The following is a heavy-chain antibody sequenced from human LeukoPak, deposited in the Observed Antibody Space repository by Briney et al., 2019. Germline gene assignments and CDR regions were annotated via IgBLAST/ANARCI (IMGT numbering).Heavy chain of an antibody. CDR2: FSGSGAST. CDR1: GFTFSTFA. Sequence: GGSLRLSCAASGFTFSTFAMSWVRQAPGTGLEWVSCFSGSGASTYYADSVKGRFTIPRDNSKNTLYLQMNSLRAEDTAVYYCAKFSPTPLLNYYYYGMDVWGQGTTVTVSS. J-gene: IGHJ6*02. V-gene: IGHV3-23*01. CDR3: AKFSPTPLLNYYYYGMDV.